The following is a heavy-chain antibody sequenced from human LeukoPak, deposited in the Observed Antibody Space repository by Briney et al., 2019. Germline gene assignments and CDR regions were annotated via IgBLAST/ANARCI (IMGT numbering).Heavy chain of an antibody. CDR1: GFTFSSYS. Sequence: GGSLRLSCAASGFTFSSYSMNWVRQAPGKGLEWVSSISSSSSYIYYADSVKGRFTISRDSAKNTLYLQMNSLRAEDTAVYHCARDGVAARGWFDPWGQGTLVTVSS. V-gene: IGHV3-21*01. CDR2: ISSSSSYI. J-gene: IGHJ5*02. D-gene: IGHD6-6*01. CDR3: ARDGVAARGWFDP.